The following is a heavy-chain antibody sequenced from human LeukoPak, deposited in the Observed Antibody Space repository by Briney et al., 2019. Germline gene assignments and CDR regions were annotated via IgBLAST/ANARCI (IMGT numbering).Heavy chain of an antibody. CDR3: ARCYYDSSGLPYYFDY. D-gene: IGHD3-22*01. V-gene: IGHV3-7*01. J-gene: IGHJ4*02. CDR1: GFSFSRYW. Sequence: GGSLRLSCAASGFSFSRYWMSWVRQAPVRGLEWVANIKPDGSEIYYVDSVKGRFTISRDNAKNAVYLQMNSLRAEDTAVYYCARCYYDSSGLPYYFDYWGQGTLVTVSS. CDR2: IKPDGSEI.